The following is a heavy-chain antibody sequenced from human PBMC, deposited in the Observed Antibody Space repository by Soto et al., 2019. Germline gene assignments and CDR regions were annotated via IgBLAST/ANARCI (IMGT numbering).Heavy chain of an antibody. CDR3: ARCGSNDGQVALDI. CDR1: GGSFSTYY. D-gene: IGHD1-26*01. CDR2: IDHRGNN. V-gene: IGHV4-34*01. J-gene: IGHJ3*02. Sequence: QLQQWGAGLLTHSENLSLTCVVSGGSFSTYYYNWLRQSPGKGLEWIGQIDHRGNNNYSPSLKSRVTTSLDTSKNQLSLKLTAVTASDTALHYCARCGSNDGQVALDIWGQGTMVTVSS.